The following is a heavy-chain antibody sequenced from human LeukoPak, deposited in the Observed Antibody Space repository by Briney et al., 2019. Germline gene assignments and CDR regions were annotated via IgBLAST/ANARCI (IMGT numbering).Heavy chain of an antibody. Sequence: PGGSLRLSCAASGFTFTNYAMSWVRQAPGKGLEWVSTIGGSGAATKYADFVKGRFTISRDNSKNTLYLQMNSLRADDTAVYYCAKSERFDPWGQGALVTVSS. CDR2: IGGSGAAT. CDR1: GFTFTNYA. J-gene: IGHJ5*02. CDR3: AKSERFDP. V-gene: IGHV3-23*01.